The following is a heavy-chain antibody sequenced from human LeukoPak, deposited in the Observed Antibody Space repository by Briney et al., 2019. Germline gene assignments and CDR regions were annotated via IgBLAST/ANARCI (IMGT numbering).Heavy chain of an antibody. CDR2: FNPNSGGT. J-gene: IGHJ4*02. D-gene: IGHD2-2*01. CDR3: ARGGLSSTNRFIDY. V-gene: IGHV1-2*02. CDR1: GYTFTDYY. Sequence: ASVKVSCKASGYTFTDYYMQWVRQAPGQGLEWMGWFNPNSGGTNYAQKFQGRVTMTRDTSISTAYMELSRLRSDDTAVYYCARGGLSSTNRFIDYWGQGTLVTVSS.